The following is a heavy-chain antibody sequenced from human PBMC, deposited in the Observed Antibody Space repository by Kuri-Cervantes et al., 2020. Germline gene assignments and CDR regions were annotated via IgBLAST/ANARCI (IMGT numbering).Heavy chain of an antibody. CDR3: AKDSFSGSYQNGAFDI. Sequence: GGSLRLSCAASGFTFGDYAMHWVRQAPGKGLEWVSGISWNSGSIGYADSVKGRFTISRDNAKNSLYLQMNSLRAEDTALYYCAKDSFSGSYQNGAFDIWGQGTMVTVSS. V-gene: IGHV3-9*01. D-gene: IGHD1-26*01. CDR1: GFTFGDYA. CDR2: ISWNSGSI. J-gene: IGHJ3*02.